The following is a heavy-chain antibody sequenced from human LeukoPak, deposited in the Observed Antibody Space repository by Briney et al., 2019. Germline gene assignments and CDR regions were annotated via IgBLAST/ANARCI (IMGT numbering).Heavy chain of an antibody. J-gene: IGHJ5*02. CDR2: INHSGST. Sequence: SETLSVTCAVYGGSFSGYYWSWIRRPPGKGLEWIGEINHSGSTNYNPSLKSRVTISVDTSKNQFSLKLSSVTAADTAVYYCAREGNYVWGSYRPINWFDPWGQGTLVTVSS. V-gene: IGHV4-34*01. CDR1: GGSFSGYY. D-gene: IGHD3-16*02. CDR3: AREGNYVWGSYRPINWFDP.